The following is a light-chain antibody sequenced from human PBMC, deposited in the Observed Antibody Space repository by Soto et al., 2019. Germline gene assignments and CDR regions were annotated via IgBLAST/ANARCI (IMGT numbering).Light chain of an antibody. CDR2: KAS. Sequence: EIVLTQSPATLSLSPGERATLSCGASQSVSSSYLSWYQQKHGLELRIQIEKASTLKSGVPSRVSGSGSGTEFTLTIMNLQPYATATYQRQKYYTLWTFGQGTKVDIK. CDR1: QSVSSSY. CDR3: QKYYTLWT. V-gene: IGKV3D-20*01. J-gene: IGKJ1*01.